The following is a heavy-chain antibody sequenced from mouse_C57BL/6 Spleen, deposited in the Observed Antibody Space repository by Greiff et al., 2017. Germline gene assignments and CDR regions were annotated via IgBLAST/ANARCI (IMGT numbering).Heavy chain of an antibody. CDR1: GYAFSSSW. J-gene: IGHJ4*01. D-gene: IGHD3-1*01. CDR3: ARSGGLYDMDY. V-gene: IGHV1-82*01. Sequence: QVQLQQSGPELVKPGASVKISCKASGYAFSSSWMNWVKQRPGKGLEWIGRIYPGDGDTNYNGKFKGKATLTADKSSSTAYMQLSSLPSEDSAVYFCARSGGLYDMDYWGQGTSVTVSS. CDR2: IYPGDGDT.